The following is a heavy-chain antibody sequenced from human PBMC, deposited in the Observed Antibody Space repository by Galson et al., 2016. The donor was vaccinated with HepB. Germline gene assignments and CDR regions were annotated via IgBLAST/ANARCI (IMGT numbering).Heavy chain of an antibody. CDR3: ARSDRYFFDY. CDR2: IYWDDDT. CDR1: GFSLTTFGVG. Sequence: PALVKPTQTLTLTCTFSGFSLTTFGVGVGWLRQPPGKPLEWLALIYWDDDTRYSPSLKSRLTLTKDTSKNQVVLSVTNMDALDTATYYCARSDRYFFDYWVQGTLVTGSA. J-gene: IGHJ4*02. D-gene: IGHD1-14*01. V-gene: IGHV2-5*02.